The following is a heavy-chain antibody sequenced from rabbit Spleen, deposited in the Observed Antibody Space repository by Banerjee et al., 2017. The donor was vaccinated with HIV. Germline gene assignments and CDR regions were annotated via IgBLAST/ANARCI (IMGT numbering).Heavy chain of an antibody. CDR1: GFTLSSSYY. D-gene: IGHD6-1*01. J-gene: IGHJ4*01. CDR3: ARDESTNGYYFNL. Sequence: QEQLEESGGDLVKPEGSLTLTCTASGFTLSSSYYMCWVRQAPGKGLEWIGCIYTGSGSTYYASWAKGRFTITRSPSLNTVTLQLNSLTAADTATYFCARDESTNGYYFNLWGPGTLVTVS. CDR2: IYTGSGST. V-gene: IGHV1S45*01.